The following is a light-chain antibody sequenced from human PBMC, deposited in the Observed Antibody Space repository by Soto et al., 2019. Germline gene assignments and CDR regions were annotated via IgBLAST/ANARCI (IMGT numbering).Light chain of an antibody. V-gene: IGLV3-21*04. Sequence: SYELTQPPSVSVAPGKTARIICGGNNIGSKSVHWYQQKPGQAPVLVIYYDSDRPSGIPERFSGSNSGNTATLTISRVEAGDEADYYCQVWDSSSDHVVFGGGTKFTVL. J-gene: IGLJ2*01. CDR2: YDS. CDR3: QVWDSSSDHVV. CDR1: NIGSKS.